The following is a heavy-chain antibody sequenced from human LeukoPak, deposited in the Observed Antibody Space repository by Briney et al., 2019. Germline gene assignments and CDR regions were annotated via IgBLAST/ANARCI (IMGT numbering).Heavy chain of an antibody. D-gene: IGHD3-10*01. Sequence: GRSLRLSCAVSGFNVSKSYLSGVRQAPGKALECGAVIYSAGTTYYAASVTGRFTISREKPTNTLYLQMNSQSAEETPGYYCARDLAPLLGCGDFREVWGKGTTV. V-gene: IGHV3-53*01. J-gene: IGHJ6*03. CDR3: ARDLAPLLGCGDFREV. CDR1: GFNVSKSY. CDR2: IYSAGTT.